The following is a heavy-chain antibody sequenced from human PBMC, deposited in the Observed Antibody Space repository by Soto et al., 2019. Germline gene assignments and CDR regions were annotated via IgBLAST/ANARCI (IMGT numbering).Heavy chain of an antibody. V-gene: IGHV6-1*01. D-gene: IGHD5-12*01. Sequence: PSQTLSLTCAISGDSVSSNIATWNWIRQSPSRGLEWLGRTYYRSKWYNDYAVSVKSRITINPDTSKNQFSLQLNSVTPEDTAVDYCARANPTGGGYDRWGQGTLVTVCS. CDR1: GDSVSSNIAT. CDR3: ARANPTGGGYDR. J-gene: IGHJ5*02. CDR2: TYYRSKWYN.